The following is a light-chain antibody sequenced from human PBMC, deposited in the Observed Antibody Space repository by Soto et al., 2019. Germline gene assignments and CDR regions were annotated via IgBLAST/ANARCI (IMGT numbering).Light chain of an antibody. CDR1: QSVSSNY. J-gene: IGKJ3*01. CDR3: QQYSNSPPEFT. CDR2: GAS. Sequence: EIVLTQSPGTLSVSPGERVTLSCRASQSVSSNYLAWYEQSPGQAPRLLIFGASYRATGIPDRFSGSGSGTEFTLTISRLEPEDFAVYYCQQYSNSPPEFTFGPGTKVDSK. V-gene: IGKV3-20*01.